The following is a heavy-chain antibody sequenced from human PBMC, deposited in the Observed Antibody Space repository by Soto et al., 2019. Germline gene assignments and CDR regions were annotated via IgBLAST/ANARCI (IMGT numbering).Heavy chain of an antibody. CDR2: ISAYNGNT. CDR3: ARALYRSGTYYAFAN. Sequence: QVPLVQSGAEVKKPGASVTVSCKTSGYTPTNYDIGWVRQAPGQGLEWMGWISAYNGNTNSAQKLQGRLTMPTDTSTRTASMELRSLRSDDTAVYYCARALYRSGTYYAFANWGQGTLVTVSS. D-gene: IGHD1-26*01. J-gene: IGHJ4*02. V-gene: IGHV1-18*01. CDR1: GYTPTNYD.